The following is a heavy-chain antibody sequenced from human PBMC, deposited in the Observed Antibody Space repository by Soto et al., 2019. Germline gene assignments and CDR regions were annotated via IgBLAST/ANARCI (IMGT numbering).Heavy chain of an antibody. V-gene: IGHV4-59*12. Sequence: SETLSLTCTVSGGSISSYYWSWIRQPPGKALEWIGYIYHSGSTNYNPSLKSRVTISVDTSKIQFSLKLTSVTAEDTAVYYCAKAGYGSGSYYTLSFDYWGQGSLVTVSS. D-gene: IGHD3-10*01. CDR1: GGSISSYY. CDR2: IYHSGST. J-gene: IGHJ4*02. CDR3: AKAGYGSGSYYTLSFDY.